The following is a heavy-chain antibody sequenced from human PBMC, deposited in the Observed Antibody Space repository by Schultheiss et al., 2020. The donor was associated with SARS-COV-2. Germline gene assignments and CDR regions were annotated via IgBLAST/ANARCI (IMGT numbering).Heavy chain of an antibody. CDR2: ISSSSSYI. CDR1: GFTFDDYG. Sequence: GGSLRLSCAASGFTFDDYGMSWVRQAPGKGLEWVSSISSSSSYIYYADSVKGRFTISRHNSKNTLYLQMNSLRAEDTAVYYCARDNFEHTVTTDGEFDYWGQGTLVTVSS. V-gene: IGHV3-21*01. CDR3: ARDNFEHTVTTDGEFDY. J-gene: IGHJ4*02. D-gene: IGHD4-17*01.